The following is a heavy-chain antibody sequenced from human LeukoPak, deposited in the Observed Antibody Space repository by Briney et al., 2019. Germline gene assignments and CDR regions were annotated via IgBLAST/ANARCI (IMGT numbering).Heavy chain of an antibody. CDR2: IKQDGSEK. CDR3: ARERGDYGGNSDY. Sequence: GGSLRLSCAASGFTFSSYAMSWVRQAPGKGLEWVANIKQDGSEKYYVDSVKGRFTISRDNAKNSLYLQMNSLRAEDTAVYYCARERGDYGGNSDYWGQGTLVTVSS. D-gene: IGHD4-23*01. J-gene: IGHJ4*02. V-gene: IGHV3-7*01. CDR1: GFTFSSYA.